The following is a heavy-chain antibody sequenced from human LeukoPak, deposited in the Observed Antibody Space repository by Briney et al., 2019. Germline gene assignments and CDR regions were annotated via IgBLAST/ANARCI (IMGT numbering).Heavy chain of an antibody. D-gene: IGHD2-2*01. CDR2: INAGNGNT. CDR3: ARVGCSSTSCYFPDY. J-gene: IGHJ4*02. V-gene: IGHV1-3*01. Sequence: GASVKVSCKASGYTFTSYAMHWVRQAPGQRLEWMGWINAGNGNTKYSQKFQGRVTMTTDTSTSTAYMELRSLRSDDTAVYYCARVGCSSTSCYFPDYWGQGTLVTVSS. CDR1: GYTFTSYA.